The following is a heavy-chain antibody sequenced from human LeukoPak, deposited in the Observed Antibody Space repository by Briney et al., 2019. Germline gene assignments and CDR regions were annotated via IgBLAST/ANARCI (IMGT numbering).Heavy chain of an antibody. Sequence: ASVKVSCKASGGTFSSYAISWVRQAPGQGLEWMGGIIPIFGTANYAQKFQGRVTITADKSTSTAYVELSSLRSEDTAVYYCASRGSRGYSYGIFDYWGQGTLVTVSS. CDR1: GGTFSSYA. J-gene: IGHJ4*02. V-gene: IGHV1-69*06. CDR2: IIPIFGTA. D-gene: IGHD5-18*01. CDR3: ASRGSRGYSYGIFDY.